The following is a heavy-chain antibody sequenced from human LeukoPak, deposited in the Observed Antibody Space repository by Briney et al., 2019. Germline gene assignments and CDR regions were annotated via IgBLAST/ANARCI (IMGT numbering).Heavy chain of an antibody. CDR3: ANEAHRHLDLHN. CDR1: GFTLRHFA. V-gene: IGHV3-23*01. J-gene: IGHJ4*02. CDR2: IASDGDT. Sequence: PGGSLRLSCAASGFTLRHFAMNWVRQAPGKGLEWVSSIASDGDTFYAGSVKGRFTISRDISTSTLHLQMNSLRADDTAIYFCANEAHRHLDLHNWGQGTLVTVST.